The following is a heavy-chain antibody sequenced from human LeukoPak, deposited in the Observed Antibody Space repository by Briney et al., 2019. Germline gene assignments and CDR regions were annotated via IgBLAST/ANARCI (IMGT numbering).Heavy chain of an antibody. CDR1: GFTFSDHY. D-gene: IGHD1-26*01. CDR2: TRNKANSYTT. V-gene: IGHV3-72*01. CDR3: ARSGVGATDAFDI. Sequence: GGSLRLSCAAPGFTFSDHYMDWVRQAPGKGLEWVGRTRNKANSYTTEYAASVKGRFTISRDDSKNSLYLQTNSLKTEDTAVYYCARSGVGATDAFDIWGQGTMVTVSS. J-gene: IGHJ3*02.